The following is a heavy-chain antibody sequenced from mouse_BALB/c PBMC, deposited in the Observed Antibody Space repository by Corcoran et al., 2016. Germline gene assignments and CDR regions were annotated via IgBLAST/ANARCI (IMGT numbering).Heavy chain of an antibody. V-gene: IGHV1-7*01. CDR3: ARCLHYYGSGYYAMDY. D-gene: IGHD1-1*01. Sequence: QVQLQQSGAELAKPGASVKMSCKASGYTFTSYWMHWVKQRPGQGLEWIGYINPSTGYTEYNQKFKDKATLTADKSSSTAYMQLSSLTSEDSAVYYCARCLHYYGSGYYAMDYWGQGTSLTVSS. CDR1: GYTFTSYW. CDR2: INPSTGYT. J-gene: IGHJ4*01.